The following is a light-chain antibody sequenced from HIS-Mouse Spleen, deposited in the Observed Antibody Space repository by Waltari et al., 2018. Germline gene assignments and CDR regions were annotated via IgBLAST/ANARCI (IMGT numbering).Light chain of an antibody. V-gene: IGKV3-11*01. CDR3: QQRSNWPWT. Sequence: EIVLTQSPATLSLSPGERATLSCRASQSVSSYLAWYQQKPGQAPGLPSYDASNRAAGIPARFSGSGSGTDFTLTISSLGPEDFAVYYCQQRSNWPWTFGQGTKVEIK. J-gene: IGKJ1*01. CDR2: DAS. CDR1: QSVSSY.